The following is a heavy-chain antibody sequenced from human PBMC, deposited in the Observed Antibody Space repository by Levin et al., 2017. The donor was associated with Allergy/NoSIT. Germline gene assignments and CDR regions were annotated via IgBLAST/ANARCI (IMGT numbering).Heavy chain of an antibody. J-gene: IGHJ6*02. V-gene: IGHV3-9*01. CDR2: ISWNSGSI. Sequence: GGSLRLSCAASGFTFDDYAMHWVRQAPGKGLEWVSGISWNSGSIGYADSVKGRFTISRDNAKNSLYLQMNSLRAEDTALYYCAKDSGDYYYYGMDVWGQGTTVTVSS. D-gene: IGHD3-10*01. CDR1: GFTFDDYA. CDR3: AKDSGDYYYYGMDV.